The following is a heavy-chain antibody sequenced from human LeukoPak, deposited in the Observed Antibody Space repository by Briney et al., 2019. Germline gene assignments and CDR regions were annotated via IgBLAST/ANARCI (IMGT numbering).Heavy chain of an antibody. CDR3: ARFRASYGYDY. CDR1: GYSISSGYY. CDR2: IYHSGST. J-gene: IGHJ4*02. Sequence: SETLSLTCTVSGYSISSGYYWGWIRQPPGKGLEWIGSIYHSGSTYYNPSLKSRVTISVDTSKNQFSLKLSSVTAADTAVYYCARFRASYGYDYWGQGTLVTVSS. D-gene: IGHD5-18*01. V-gene: IGHV4-38-2*02.